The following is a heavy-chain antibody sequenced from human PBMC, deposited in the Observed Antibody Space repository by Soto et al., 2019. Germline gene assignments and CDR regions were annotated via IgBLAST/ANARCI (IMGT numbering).Heavy chain of an antibody. D-gene: IGHD6-13*01. V-gene: IGHV3-64D*06. CDR2: ISSNGGST. CDR1: VFTFSSYA. CDR3: VKYAAAGTNAFDI. Sequence: PGGSLRLSCSASVFTFSSYAMHWVRQAPGKGLEYVSAISSNGGSTYYADSVKGRFTISRDNSKNMLYLQMSSLRAEDTAVYYCVKYAAAGTNAFDIWGQGTMVTVSS. J-gene: IGHJ3*02.